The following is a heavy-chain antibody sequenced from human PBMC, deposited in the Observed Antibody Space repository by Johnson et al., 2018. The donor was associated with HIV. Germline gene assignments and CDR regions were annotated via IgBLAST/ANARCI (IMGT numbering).Heavy chain of an antibody. Sequence: QLVESGGGLVQPGGSLRLSCSTSGFNFSTYDMHWVRQPTGKGLEWVSAIGSADDTYYPGSVQGRFTISRENAKKSLYLQMNSLRAGDTAVYYCTRERRGGAFDIWGPGTMVTVSS. CDR2: IGSADDT. CDR1: GFNFSTYD. CDR3: TRERRGGAFDI. V-gene: IGHV3-13*01. D-gene: IGHD3-10*01. J-gene: IGHJ3*02.